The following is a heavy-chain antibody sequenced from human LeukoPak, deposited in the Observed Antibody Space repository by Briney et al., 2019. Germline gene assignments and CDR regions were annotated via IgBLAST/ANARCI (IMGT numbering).Heavy chain of an antibody. J-gene: IGHJ5*02. CDR1: GFTFTSYG. V-gene: IGHV3-23*01. Sequence: GGSLRLSCVASGFTFTSYGMSWVRQAPGKRLEWVSGISGSGDATYYADSVKGRFTISRDNSKNTLYLQMNSLRAEETAVYYCAKLRCLSSSSENNWFDPWGQGILVTVSS. CDR2: ISGSGDAT. D-gene: IGHD6-6*01. CDR3: AKLRCLSSSSENNWFDP.